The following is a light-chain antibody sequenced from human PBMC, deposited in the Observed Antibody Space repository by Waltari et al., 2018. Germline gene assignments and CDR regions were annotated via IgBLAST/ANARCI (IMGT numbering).Light chain of an antibody. CDR2: DDN. J-gene: IGLJ1*01. V-gene: IGLV1-47*01. CDR3: AAWDDSPSGYV. CDR1: SSNIGTHH. Sequence: HSVLTQPPSAAGTPGQRVTISCSGSSSNIGTHHVYWYQQFPGRAPRLLIYDDNQRPSGVPSRFSVSKSGTSASLVISGLRSDDEANYYCAAWDDSPSGYVFGTGTEATVL.